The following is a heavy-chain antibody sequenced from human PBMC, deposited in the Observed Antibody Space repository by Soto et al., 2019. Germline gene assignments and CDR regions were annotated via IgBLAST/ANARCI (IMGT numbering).Heavy chain of an antibody. CDR2: ISGSGGST. J-gene: IGHJ6*03. V-gene: IGHV3-23*01. Sequence: GGSLRLSCAASGFTFSSYAMSWVRQAPGKGLEWVSAISGSGGSTYYADSVKGRFTISRDNSKNTLYLQMNSLRAEDTAVYYCAKSSLLGYCSGGSCYATEQERVSYYYYYYMDVWGKGTTVTVSS. D-gene: IGHD2-15*01. CDR1: GFTFSSYA. CDR3: AKSSLLGYCSGGSCYATEQERVSYYYYYYMDV.